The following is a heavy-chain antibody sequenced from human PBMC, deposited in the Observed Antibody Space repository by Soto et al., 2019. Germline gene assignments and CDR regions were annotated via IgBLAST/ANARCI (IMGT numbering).Heavy chain of an antibody. V-gene: IGHV1-18*01. J-gene: IGHJ5*02. CDR1: CYTFTSYG. D-gene: IGHD3-9*01. CDR2: ISAYNGNT. Sequence: SVKVSCKASCYTFTSYGISWVRQAPVQGLEWMGWISAYNGNTNYAQKLQGRVTMTTDTSTSTAYMELRSLRSDDTAVYYCARDLRYFDWFHGWFDPWGQGTLVTVYS. CDR3: ARDLRYFDWFHGWFDP.